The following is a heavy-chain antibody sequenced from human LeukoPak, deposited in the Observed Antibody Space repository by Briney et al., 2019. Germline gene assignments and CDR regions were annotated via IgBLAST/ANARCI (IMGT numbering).Heavy chain of an antibody. CDR3: AREMLMGWFDP. Sequence: GGSLRLSCAASGFTFSSYTMNWVRQAPGKGLEWVSSISSRSNYIYYADSLKGRFTISRDNAKNSLYLHMNSLRAEDTAVYYCAREMLMGWFDPWGQETLVTVSS. CDR1: GFTFSSYT. CDR2: ISSRSNYI. V-gene: IGHV3-21*01. D-gene: IGHD2-8*01. J-gene: IGHJ5*02.